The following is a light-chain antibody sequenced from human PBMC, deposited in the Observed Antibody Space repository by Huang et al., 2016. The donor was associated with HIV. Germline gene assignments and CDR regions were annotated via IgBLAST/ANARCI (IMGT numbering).Light chain of an antibody. CDR3: QQTYSAPRT. J-gene: IGKJ1*01. CDR2: AAS. CDR1: QSISSY. V-gene: IGKV1-39*01. Sequence: DIQMTQSPSPLSASVGDRVTITCRASQSISSYLNWYRQKPGQAPELLISAASSLQSEIPSRFSGSGSGTDFTLTISSLQPEDFATYYCQQTYSAPRTFGQGTKVEIK.